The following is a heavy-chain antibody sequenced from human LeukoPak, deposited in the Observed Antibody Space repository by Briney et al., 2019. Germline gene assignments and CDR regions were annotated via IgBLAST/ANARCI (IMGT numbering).Heavy chain of an antibody. V-gene: IGHV4-59*08. CDR1: GGSISSYY. CDR3: ASLTTVTQGYFDS. CDR2: IYYSGST. J-gene: IGHJ4*02. Sequence: SETLSLTCTVSGGSISSYYWSWIRRPPGKGLEWIGYIYYSGSTNYNPSLKGRLTISVDASKNQFSLKLSSVTATDTAVYYCASLTTVTQGYFDSWGQGTLVTVSS. D-gene: IGHD4-17*01.